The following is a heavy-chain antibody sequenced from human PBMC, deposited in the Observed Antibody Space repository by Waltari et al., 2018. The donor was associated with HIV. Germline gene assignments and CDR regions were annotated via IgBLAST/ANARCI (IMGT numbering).Heavy chain of an antibody. CDR1: GFIFSNYR. D-gene: IGHD3-10*01. V-gene: IGHV3-48*04. CDR2: ISSSSSTI. J-gene: IGHJ5*02. CDR3: ARDQGVLGFDP. Sequence: EVRLVESGGGLVQPGGSLRLSCKASGFIFSNYRMNWVRQAPGEGLEWVSYISSSSSTIDYADSVTGRFTISRDNAKNSLYLQMNSLSAEDTAVYYCARDQGVLGFDPWGQGTLVTVSS.